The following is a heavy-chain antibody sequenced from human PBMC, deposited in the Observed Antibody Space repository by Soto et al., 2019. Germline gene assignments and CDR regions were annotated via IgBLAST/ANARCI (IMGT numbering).Heavy chain of an antibody. D-gene: IGHD2-8*01. CDR3: ARDSLGYGAADY. Sequence: QVQLQESGPGLVKPSQTLSLTCTVSGGSISSGGHYWSWIRQHPGKGLEWIGNIYYSGSTYYNPSLKSRVTLSVDTSKNQFSLKLSSVTAADTAVYYCARDSLGYGAADYWGQGTLVTVSS. CDR1: GGSISSGGHY. CDR2: IYYSGST. V-gene: IGHV4-31*02. J-gene: IGHJ4*02.